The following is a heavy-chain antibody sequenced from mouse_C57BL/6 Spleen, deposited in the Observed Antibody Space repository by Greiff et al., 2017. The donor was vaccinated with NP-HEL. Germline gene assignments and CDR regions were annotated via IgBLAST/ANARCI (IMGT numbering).Heavy chain of an antibody. CDR2: FYPGSGSI. D-gene: IGHD2-2*01. CDR3: ARHEGVAYGCYTAWFAY. V-gene: IGHV1-62-2*01. J-gene: IGHJ3*01. CDR1: GYTFTEYT. Sequence: QVQLQQSGAELVKPGASVKLSCKASGYTFTEYTIHWVKQRSGQGLEWIGWFYPGSGSIKYNEKFKDKATLTADKSSSTVYMELSRLTSEDSAVYFCARHEGVAYGCYTAWFAYWRQGTLVTVSA.